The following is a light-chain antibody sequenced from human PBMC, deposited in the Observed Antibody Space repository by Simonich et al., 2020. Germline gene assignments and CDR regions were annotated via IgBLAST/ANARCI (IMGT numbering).Light chain of an antibody. V-gene: IGKV3D-20*01. CDR2: DAS. J-gene: IGKJ2*01. Sequence: EIVLTQSPGTLSLSPGERATLSCRASQSVSSSYLAGYQQKPGLAPRLLIYDASSRATGIPDRCSGSGSGTDFTLTISRLEPEDFAVYYCQQYGSSPYTFGQGTKVEIK. CDR1: QSVSSSY. CDR3: QQYGSSPYT.